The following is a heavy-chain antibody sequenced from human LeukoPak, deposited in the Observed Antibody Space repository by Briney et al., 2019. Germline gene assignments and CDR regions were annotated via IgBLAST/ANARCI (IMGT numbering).Heavy chain of an antibody. Sequence: GGSLRLSCAASGFTFSSYWMSWVRQAPGKGLEWVSSISSSSSYIYYADSVKGRFTISRDNAKNSLYLQMNSLRAEDTAVYYCARVEEGIAVAGIVGDYFDYWGQGTLVTVSS. CDR1: GFTFSSYW. J-gene: IGHJ4*02. D-gene: IGHD6-19*01. CDR2: ISSSSSYI. CDR3: ARVEEGIAVAGIVGDYFDY. V-gene: IGHV3-21*01.